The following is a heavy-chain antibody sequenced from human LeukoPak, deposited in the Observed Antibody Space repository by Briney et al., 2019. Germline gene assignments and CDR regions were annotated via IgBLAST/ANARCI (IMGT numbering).Heavy chain of an antibody. CDR1: GGAFSSYA. D-gene: IGHD3-22*01. CDR3: ASSSYYDSSGYYPGKGGFDP. CDR2: IIPIFGTA. Sequence: SVKVSCKASGGAFSSYAISWVRQAPGQGLEWMGGIIPIFGTANYAQKFQGRVTITTDESTSTAYMELSSLRSEDTAVYYCASSSYYDSSGYYPGKGGFDPWGQGTLVTVSS. J-gene: IGHJ5*02. V-gene: IGHV1-69*05.